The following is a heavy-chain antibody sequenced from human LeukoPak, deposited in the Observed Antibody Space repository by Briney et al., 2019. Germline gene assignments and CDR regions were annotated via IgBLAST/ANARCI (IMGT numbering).Heavy chain of an antibody. V-gene: IGHV3-15*01. Sequence: GGSLRLSCAASGFTFSNAWMSWVRQAPGKGLEWVSRIKSKTDGGTTDYAAPVKGRFTISRDDSKNTLYLQMNSLKTEDTAVYYCTTDQPTTYYDFWSGYSDHFDYWGQGTLVTVSS. CDR2: IKSKTDGGTT. D-gene: IGHD3-3*01. J-gene: IGHJ4*02. CDR3: TTDQPTTYYDFWSGYSDHFDY. CDR1: GFTFSNAW.